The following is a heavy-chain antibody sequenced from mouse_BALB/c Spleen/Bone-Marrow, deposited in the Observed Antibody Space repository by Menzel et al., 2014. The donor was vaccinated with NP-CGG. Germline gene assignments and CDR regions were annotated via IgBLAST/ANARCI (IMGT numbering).Heavy chain of an antibody. Sequence: EVMLVESGGGLVQPGGSLRLSCATSGFTFTDYYMSWVRQPTGKALEWLGLIRNKANGYTTEYSASVKGRFTISRDNSQSILYVQMNTLRAEDSATYYCARRILLGAMDYWGQGASVTVSS. CDR1: GFTFTDYY. D-gene: IGHD4-1*01. V-gene: IGHV7-3*02. CDR2: IRNKANGYTT. CDR3: ARRILLGAMDY. J-gene: IGHJ4*01.